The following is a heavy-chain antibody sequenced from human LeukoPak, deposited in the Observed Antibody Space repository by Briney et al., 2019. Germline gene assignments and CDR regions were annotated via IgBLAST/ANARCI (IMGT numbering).Heavy chain of an antibody. J-gene: IGHJ4*02. CDR3: APIYYGSGSEY. CDR2: IYSGGST. Sequence: GGSLRLSCAASGFTVSSNYMSWVRQAPGKGLEWVSVIYSGGSTYYADSVKGRFTISRDNSKNTLYLQMNSLRAEDTAVYYCAPIYYGSGSEYWGQGTLVTVSS. V-gene: IGHV3-66*01. CDR1: GFTVSSNY. D-gene: IGHD3-10*01.